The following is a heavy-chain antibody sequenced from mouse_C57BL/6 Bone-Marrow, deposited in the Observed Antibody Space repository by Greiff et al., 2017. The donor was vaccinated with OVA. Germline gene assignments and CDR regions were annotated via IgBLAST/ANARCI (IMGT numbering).Heavy chain of an antibody. J-gene: IGHJ3*01. CDR1: GFNIKDDY. Sequence: VQLQQSGAELVRPGASVKLSCTASGFNIKDDYMHWVKQRPEQGLEWIGWIDPENGDTEYASKVQGKATITADTSSNTAYLQLSSLTSEATAVYYCTKGEAWFAYWGQGTLVTVSA. V-gene: IGHV14-4*01. CDR3: TKGEAWFAY. D-gene: IGHD2-13*01. CDR2: IDPENGDT.